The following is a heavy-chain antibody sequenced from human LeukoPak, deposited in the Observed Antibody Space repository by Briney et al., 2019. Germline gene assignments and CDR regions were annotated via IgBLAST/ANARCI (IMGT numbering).Heavy chain of an antibody. V-gene: IGHV3-21*01. Sequence: GGSLRLSCEASGFTLSNYGMDWVRQAPGKGLEWVSSISSSSDCIYYADSVRGRFTISRDNAKNPLYLQMNSLRAEDTAVYYCARELSRQGYYFDLWGQGSVVTVSS. J-gene: IGHJ4*02. D-gene: IGHD2-2*01. CDR2: ISSSSDCI. CDR3: ARELSRQGYYFDL. CDR1: GFTLSNYG.